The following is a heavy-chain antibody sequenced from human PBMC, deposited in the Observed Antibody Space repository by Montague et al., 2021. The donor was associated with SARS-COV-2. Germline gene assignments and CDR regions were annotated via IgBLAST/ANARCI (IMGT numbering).Heavy chain of an antibody. V-gene: IGHV4-34*01. Sequence: SETLSLTCAVYGESFSGFFWSWIRQPPGKGLEWIAEINDRGVTNYNYNPSLGSRVTISADTSKNQFSLRLRSVTAADTAVYYCASSLIYHYFWGQGTLVTVSS. CDR3: ASSLIYHYF. CDR2: INDRGVTNY. J-gene: IGHJ4*02. CDR1: GESFSGFF. D-gene: IGHD5-12*01.